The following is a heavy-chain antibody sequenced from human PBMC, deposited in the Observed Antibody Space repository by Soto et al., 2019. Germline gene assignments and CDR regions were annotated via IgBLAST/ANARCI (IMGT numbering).Heavy chain of an antibody. J-gene: IGHJ6*02. D-gene: IGHD5-12*01. CDR2: IIPIFGTA. CDR1: GGTFSSYA. V-gene: IGHV1-69*01. CDR3: ARGGVDIVATDDGMDV. Sequence: QVQLVQSGAEVKKPGSSVKVSCKASGGTFSSYAISWVRQAPGQGLEWMGGIIPIFGTANYAQKFQGRVTITADESTSTAYMELSRLRSEDTAVYYCARGGVDIVATDDGMDVWGQGPTVTVSS.